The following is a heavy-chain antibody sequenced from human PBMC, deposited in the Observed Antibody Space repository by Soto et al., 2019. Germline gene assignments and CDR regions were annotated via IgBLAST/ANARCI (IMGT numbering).Heavy chain of an antibody. CDR2: MNPNSGNT. J-gene: IGHJ6*03. D-gene: IGHD6-13*01. CDR3: ARDRTAGPYYYYYMDV. Sequence: XXVKVSCRASGYTFTSYAINWVRHATGQGLEWMGWMNPNSGNTGYAQKFQGRVTMTRNTSISTAYMELSSLRSEDTAVYYCARDRTAGPYYYYYMDVWGKGTTVTVSS. CDR1: GYTFTSYA. V-gene: IGHV1-8*01.